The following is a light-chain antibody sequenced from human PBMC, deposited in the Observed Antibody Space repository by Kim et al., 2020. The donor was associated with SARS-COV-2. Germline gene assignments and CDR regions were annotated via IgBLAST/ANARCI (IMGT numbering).Light chain of an antibody. V-gene: IGLV3-19*01. CDR1: SLRSYY. J-gene: IGLJ3*02. CDR3: NSRDSSGNRV. Sequence: VALGQTVRITCQGDSLRSYYASWYQQKPGQAPILVIYGKNNRPSGIPDRFSGSSSGNTASLTITGAQAEDEADYYCNSRDSSGNRVFGGGTQLTVL. CDR2: GKN.